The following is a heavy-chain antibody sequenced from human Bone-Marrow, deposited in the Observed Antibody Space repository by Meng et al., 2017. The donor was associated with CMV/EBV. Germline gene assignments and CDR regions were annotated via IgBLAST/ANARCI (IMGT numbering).Heavy chain of an antibody. V-gene: IGHV1-2*02. CDR1: EYTFTGYY. D-gene: IGHD2-21*01. Sequence: ASVKVSCKASEYTFTGYYIHWVRQAPGQGLEWMGWIDPNGGGTNYAQKFQDRVTMTSDTSIRTAYMELSRLRSDDTAVYYCARSASYYCGGDCYYYYYGMDVWGQGTTVTVSS. J-gene: IGHJ6*02. CDR2: IDPNGGGT. CDR3: ARSASYYCGGDCYYYYYGMDV.